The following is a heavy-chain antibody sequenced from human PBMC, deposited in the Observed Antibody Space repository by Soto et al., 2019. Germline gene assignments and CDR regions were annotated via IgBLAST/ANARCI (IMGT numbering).Heavy chain of an antibody. D-gene: IGHD3-9*01. V-gene: IGHV4-39*01. CDR2: IYYSGST. CDR1: GGSISSSSYY. CDR3: ARRTRYFDWLPKVENWFDP. J-gene: IGHJ5*02. Sequence: PSETLSLTCTVSGGSISSSSYYWGWIRQPPGKGLEWIGSIYYSGSTYYNPSLKSRVTISVDTSKNQFSLKLSSVTAADTAVYYCARRTRYFDWLPKVENWFDPWGQGTLVTVSS.